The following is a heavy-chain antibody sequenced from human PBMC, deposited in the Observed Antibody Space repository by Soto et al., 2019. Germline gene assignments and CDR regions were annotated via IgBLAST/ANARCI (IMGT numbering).Heavy chain of an antibody. Sequence: QITLKESGPTLVKPTQTLTLTCTFSGFSLSTSGVGVGWIRQPPGKALEWLALIYWDDDKRYSPSLKSRLTITKDTSKNQVVLTMTTMDPVDTAAYYCAHSPLGYCSSTSCWDRCDPLGQGTLVTVSS. V-gene: IGHV2-5*02. J-gene: IGHJ5*02. CDR3: AHSPLGYCSSTSCWDRCDP. D-gene: IGHD2-2*01. CDR2: IYWDDDK. CDR1: GFSLSTSGVG.